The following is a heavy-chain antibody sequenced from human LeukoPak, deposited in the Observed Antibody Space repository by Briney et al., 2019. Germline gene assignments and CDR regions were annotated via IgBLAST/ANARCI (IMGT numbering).Heavy chain of an antibody. Sequence: PSETLSHTCAVPGGSLSSSSYYWGWIRQPPGKGLEWIGSIYYSGSTYYNPSLKNRVTISVDTSKNQFSLKLSSVTAADTAVYYCARQSSSRHFDYWGQGTLVTDSS. CDR1: GGSLSSSSYY. CDR2: IYYSGST. J-gene: IGHJ4*02. V-gene: IGHV4-39*01. D-gene: IGHD6-13*01. CDR3: ARQSSSRHFDY.